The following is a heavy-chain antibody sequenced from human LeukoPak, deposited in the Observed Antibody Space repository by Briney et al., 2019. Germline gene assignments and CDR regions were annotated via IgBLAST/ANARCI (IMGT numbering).Heavy chain of an antibody. V-gene: IGHV1-69*01. Sequence: SVKVSCKASGGTFSSYAISWVRQAPGQGLEWMGGIIPIFGTANYAQKFQGRVTITADESTSTAYMELSSLRSEDTAVYYCASSTSILWWNSKKYYFDYWGQGTLVTVSS. D-gene: IGHD2-21*01. CDR3: ASSTSILWWNSKKYYFDY. CDR1: GGTFSSYA. CDR2: IIPIFGTA. J-gene: IGHJ4*02.